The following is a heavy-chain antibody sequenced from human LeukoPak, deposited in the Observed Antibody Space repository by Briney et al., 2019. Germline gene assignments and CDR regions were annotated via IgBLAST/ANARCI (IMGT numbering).Heavy chain of an antibody. J-gene: IGHJ4*02. D-gene: IGHD1-26*01. CDR3: AKGGKWDVTPFDY. V-gene: IGHV3-23*01. CDR1: GFTFTSYS. Sequence: GGSLRLSCAASGFTFTSYSMNWVRRAPGKGLEWVSTISGGGGSTYYADSVKGRFAISRDNSKNTLYLQVNSLRAEDTAVYYCAKGGKWDVTPFDYWGQGTLVTVSS. CDR2: ISGGGGST.